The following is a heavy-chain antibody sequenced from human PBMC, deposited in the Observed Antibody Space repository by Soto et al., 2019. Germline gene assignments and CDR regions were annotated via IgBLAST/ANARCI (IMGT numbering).Heavy chain of an antibody. CDR2: ISYDGSNK. V-gene: IGHV3-30*18. CDR1: GFTFSSYG. Sequence: PVGSLRLSCAASGFTFSSYGMHWVRQAPGKGLEWVAVISYDGSNKYYADSVKGRFTISRDNSKNTLYLQMNSLRAEDTAVYYCAKELAYSSGWYDTYYFDYWGQGTLVTVSS. J-gene: IGHJ4*02. D-gene: IGHD6-19*01. CDR3: AKELAYSSGWYDTYYFDY.